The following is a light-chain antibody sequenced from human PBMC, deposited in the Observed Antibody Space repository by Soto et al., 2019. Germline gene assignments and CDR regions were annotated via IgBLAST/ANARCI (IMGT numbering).Light chain of an antibody. J-gene: IGLJ2*01. CDR3: CSYAGSTTFVL. CDR2: EAS. V-gene: IGLV2-23*02. Sequence: QSALTQPASVSGSPGQSITISCTGTSNDVGSYNLVSLYQQHPGKAPKLMIYEASKRPSGVSNRFSGSRSGNTASLTISGLQAEDEADYYCCSYAGSTTFVLFGGGTKVTVL. CDR1: SNDVGSYNL.